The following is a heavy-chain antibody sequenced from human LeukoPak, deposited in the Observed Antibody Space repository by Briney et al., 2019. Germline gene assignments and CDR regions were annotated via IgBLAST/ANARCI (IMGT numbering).Heavy chain of an antibody. CDR3: ARHDPIVGTPDAFDI. CDR1: GGSISTYY. Sequence: SETLSLTCTVSGGSISTYYWSWIRQPPGKGLEWIAYIYYSGSTDYNPSLKSRVTISLDTSKNQFSLKLSSVTAADTAVYYCARHDPIVGTPDAFDIWGQGTMVTVSS. V-gene: IGHV4-59*08. CDR2: IYYSGST. J-gene: IGHJ3*02. D-gene: IGHD1-26*01.